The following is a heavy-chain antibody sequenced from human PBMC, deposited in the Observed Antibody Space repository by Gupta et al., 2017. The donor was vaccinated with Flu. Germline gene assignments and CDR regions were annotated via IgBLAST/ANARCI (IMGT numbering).Heavy chain of an antibody. D-gene: IGHD5-12*01. Sequence: EVQLSASGGGLVQPGGSLRLSCVGSGFTFSDYHMSWVRQAPGGGLVWGSLIDKTGSYIYYADSVRGRVTISRDDSEKTLFLHLHNLRADDTAVYFCATEGFPMGGYDHWGQGTLVTVYS. V-gene: IGHV3-23*05. J-gene: IGHJ4*02. CDR2: IDKTGSYI. CDR1: GFTFSDYH. CDR3: ATEGFPMGGYDH.